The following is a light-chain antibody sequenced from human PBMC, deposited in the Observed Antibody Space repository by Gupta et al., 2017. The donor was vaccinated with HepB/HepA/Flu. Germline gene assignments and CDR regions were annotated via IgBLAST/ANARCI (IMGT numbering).Light chain of an antibody. CDR3: ASVDDSRNGVV. J-gene: IGLJ2*01. CDR2: YDD. Sequence: SVLTQPPSVSAAPRQRVTISCYGSSSNIGNNAVHWYPQLPGKAPKLLFYYDDLRLSGVADRFSGSKSAASASVPISGLHAEDVADYYCASVDDSRNGVVFGGGTKLTVL. CDR1: SSNIGNNA. V-gene: IGLV1-36*01.